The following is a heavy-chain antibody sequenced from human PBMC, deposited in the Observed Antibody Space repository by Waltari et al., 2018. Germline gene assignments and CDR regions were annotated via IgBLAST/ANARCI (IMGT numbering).Heavy chain of an antibody. V-gene: IGHV4-4*02. CDR3: ARVSRTDDAFDI. Sequence: QVQLQESGPGLVQPSGALSLTSAVSGGSISRRNWSRWVRQPPGKGLEWIGEIYHSGSTNYNPSLKSRVTISVDKSKNQFSLKLSSVTAADTAVYYCARVSRTDDAFDIWGQGTMVTVSS. J-gene: IGHJ3*02. CDR2: IYHSGST. CDR1: GGSISRRNW.